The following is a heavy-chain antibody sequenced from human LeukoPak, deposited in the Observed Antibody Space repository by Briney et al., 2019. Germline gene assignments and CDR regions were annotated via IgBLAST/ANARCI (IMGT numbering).Heavy chain of an antibody. V-gene: IGHV3-48*01. CDR3: AREMLAAVAAQS. J-gene: IGHJ5*02. D-gene: IGHD6-19*01. CDR1: GFTFSSYS. Sequence: GGSLRLSCAASGFTFSSYSMNWVRQAPGKGLEWVSYISSSSSTIYYADFVKGRFTISRDNAKNSLYLQMNSLRAEDTAVYYCAREMLAAVAAQSWGQGTLVTVSS. CDR2: ISSSSSTI.